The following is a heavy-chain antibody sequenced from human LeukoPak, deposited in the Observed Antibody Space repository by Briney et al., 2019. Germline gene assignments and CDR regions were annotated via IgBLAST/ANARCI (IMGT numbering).Heavy chain of an antibody. CDR2: INRDGSER. J-gene: IGHJ6*02. V-gene: IGHV3-7*03. Sequence: GGSLRLSCAASGLTFSNYWMTWVRQAPGKGLEWVANINRDGSERYYVDSVKGRFTISRDDAKSSLYLQMNSLRAEDTAVYYCARRNAMDVWGQGTTVIVFS. CDR1: GLTFSNYW. CDR3: ARRNAMDV.